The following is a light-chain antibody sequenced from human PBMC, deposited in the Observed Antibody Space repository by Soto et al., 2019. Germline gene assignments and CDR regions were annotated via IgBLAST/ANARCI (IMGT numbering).Light chain of an antibody. CDR2: DAS. CDR3: QQYNNWPPIT. Sequence: EIVMTQSPGTLSVSPGERATLSCRASQSVRSKLAWYQQKPGQAPRLLIYDASTRATGIAARFSGSGSGTELTLTISSLQSEDFAVYYCQQYNNWPPITFGQGTRLEIK. J-gene: IGKJ5*01. V-gene: IGKV3-15*01. CDR1: QSVRSK.